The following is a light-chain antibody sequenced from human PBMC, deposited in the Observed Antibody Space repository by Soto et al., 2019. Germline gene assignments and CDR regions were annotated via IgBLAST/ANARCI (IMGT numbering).Light chain of an antibody. J-gene: IGLJ1*01. CDR3: SSFAGNNNPYV. CDR2: EVT. CDR1: SSDVGGYNS. V-gene: IGLV2-8*01. Sequence: QSALTQPRSVSGSPGQSATISCTGTSSDVGGYNSVSWYQQHPDKAPKLMIYEVTKRPSGVPDRFSGSKSGNTASLSVSGLQAEDEADYYCSSFAGNNNPYVFGTGTKLTVL.